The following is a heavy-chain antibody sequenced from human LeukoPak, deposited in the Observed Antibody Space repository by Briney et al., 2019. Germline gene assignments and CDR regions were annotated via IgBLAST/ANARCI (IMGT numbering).Heavy chain of an antibody. D-gene: IGHD1-20*01. CDR2: INWNGGTT. V-gene: IGHV3-20*04. CDR1: GFTFDDYG. CDR3: ARARVTGTKHLDV. J-gene: IGHJ6*04. Sequence: PGGSLRLSCAASGFTFDDYGMSWVRQAPGKGLEWVSGINWNGGTTDYADSVKGRFTISRENAKSSLSLQMNSLRAEDTALYYCARARVTGTKHLDVWGKGTTVTVSS.